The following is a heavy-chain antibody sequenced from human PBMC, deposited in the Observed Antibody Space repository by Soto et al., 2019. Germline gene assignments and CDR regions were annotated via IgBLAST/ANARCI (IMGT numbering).Heavy chain of an antibody. CDR2: INAGNGNT. CDR3: ARTHIVAMITLTVFAFDI. Sequence: ASVKVSCKASGYTFTSYAMHWVRQAPGQRLEWMGWINAGNGNTKYSQKFQGRVTITRDTSASTAYMELSSLRSEDTAVYYCARTHIVAMITLTVFAFDIWGQGTMVTVSS. J-gene: IGHJ3*02. V-gene: IGHV1-3*01. D-gene: IGHD5-12*01. CDR1: GYTFTSYA.